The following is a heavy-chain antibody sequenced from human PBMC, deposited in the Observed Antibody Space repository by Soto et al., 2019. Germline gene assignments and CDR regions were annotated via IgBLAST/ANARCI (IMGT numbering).Heavy chain of an antibody. J-gene: IGHJ4*02. V-gene: IGHV1-24*01. D-gene: IGHD6-6*01. CDR1: GYTLTELS. Sequence: ASAKVSCKVSGYTLTELSMHWVRQAPGQGLEWMGGFDPEDGETIYAQKFQGRVTMTEDTSTDTAYMELSSLRSEDTAVYYCATDLLVAARRPIGSWLKPTTNDYWGQGTLVTVSS. CDR2: FDPEDGET. CDR3: ATDLLVAARRPIGSWLKPTTNDY.